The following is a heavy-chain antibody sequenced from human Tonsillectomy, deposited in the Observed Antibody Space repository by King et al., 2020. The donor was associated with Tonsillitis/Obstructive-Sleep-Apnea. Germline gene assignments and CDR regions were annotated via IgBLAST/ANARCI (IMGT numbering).Heavy chain of an antibody. D-gene: IGHD6-13*01. CDR1: GYTFTSYY. V-gene: IGHV1-46*01. CDR2: INPSGGST. J-gene: IGHJ3*02. Sequence: QLVQSGAEVKKPGASVKVSCKASGYTFTSYYMHWVRQAPGQGLEWMGIINPSGGSTCYAQKFQGRVTMTRDTSTSTVNMELSSLRSEDTAVYYCATIAAAGTGAFDIWGQGTMVTVSS. CDR3: ATIAAAGTGAFDI.